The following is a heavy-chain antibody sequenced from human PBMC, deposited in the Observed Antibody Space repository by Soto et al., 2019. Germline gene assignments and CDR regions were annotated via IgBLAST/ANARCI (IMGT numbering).Heavy chain of an antibody. CDR3: AREGSSGYYLGY. J-gene: IGHJ4*02. V-gene: IGHV4-31*03. D-gene: IGHD3-22*01. Sequence: TLSLTCTVSGGSISSGGYYWSWIRQHPGKGLEWIGYIYYSGSTYYNPSLKSRVTISVDTSKNQFSLKLSSVTAADTAVYYCAREGSSGYYLGYWGQGTLVTVSS. CDR2: IYYSGST. CDR1: GGSISSGGYY.